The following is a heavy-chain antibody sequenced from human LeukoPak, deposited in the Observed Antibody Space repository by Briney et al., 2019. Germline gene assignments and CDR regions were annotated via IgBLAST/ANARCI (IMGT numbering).Heavy chain of an antibody. CDR3: TRQARSYFYGDDWYFDL. Sequence: GGSLRLSCAASGFTFSGSAMHWVRQASGKGLEWVGRIRSKANSYATAYAASVKGRFTISRDDSKNTAYLQMNRLKTEDTAVYYCTRQARSYFYGDDWYFDLWGRGTLVTVSS. CDR2: IRSKANSYAT. J-gene: IGHJ2*01. CDR1: GFTFSGSA. V-gene: IGHV3-73*01. D-gene: IGHD4-17*01.